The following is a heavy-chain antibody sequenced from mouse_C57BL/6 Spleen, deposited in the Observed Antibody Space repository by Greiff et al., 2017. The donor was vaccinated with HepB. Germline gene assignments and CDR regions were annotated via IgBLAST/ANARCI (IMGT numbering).Heavy chain of an antibody. V-gene: IGHV5-17*01. CDR3: ARNSYYYGSSYWYFDV. J-gene: IGHJ1*03. CDR2: ISSGSSTI. CDR1: GFTFSDYG. Sequence: DVQLVESGGGLVKPGGSLKLSCAASGFTFSDYGMHWVRQAPEKGLEWVAYISSGSSTIYYADTVKGRFTISRDNAKNTLFLQMTSLRSEDTAMYYCARNSYYYGSSYWYFDVWGTGTTVTVSS. D-gene: IGHD1-1*01.